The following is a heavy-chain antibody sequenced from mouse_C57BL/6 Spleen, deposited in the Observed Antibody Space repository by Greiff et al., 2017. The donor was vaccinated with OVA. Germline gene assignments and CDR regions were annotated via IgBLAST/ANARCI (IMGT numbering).Heavy chain of an antibody. D-gene: IGHD3-1*01. CDR3: ARAGSTGSRFDD. CDR2: IYPGSGST. V-gene: IGHV1-55*01. CDR1: GYTFTSYW. Sequence: QVQLQHPGAELVKPGASVKMSCKASGYTFTSYWITWVKQRPGQGLEWIGDIYPGSGSTNYNETFKSKATLTVDTSSSPAYMQLSSLTSEDSADYDSARAGSTGSRFDDWGKGTLVTVSA. J-gene: IGHJ3*01.